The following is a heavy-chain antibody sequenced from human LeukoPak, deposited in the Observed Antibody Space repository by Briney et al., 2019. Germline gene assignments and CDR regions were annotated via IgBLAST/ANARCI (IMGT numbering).Heavy chain of an antibody. J-gene: IGHJ4*02. CDR2: IYYSGST. CDR1: GGSISSFY. V-gene: IGHV4-59*01. Sequence: PSETLSLTCTVSGGSISSFYWSWIRQPPGKGLEWVGYIYYSGSTSYNPSLKRRVTMSVDTSKSQFSLNLRSVTAADTAVYYGVSGMGLHEQWLVLNYGGQGTLVSVP. D-gene: IGHD6-19*01. CDR3: VSGMGLHEQWLVLNY.